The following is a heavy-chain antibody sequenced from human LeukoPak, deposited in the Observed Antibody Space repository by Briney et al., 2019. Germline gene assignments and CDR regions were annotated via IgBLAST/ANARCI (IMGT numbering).Heavy chain of an antibody. CDR1: GFTFSSYG. CDR2: ISSTGGTT. D-gene: IGHD3-10*01. CDR3: ARDSNYYGPSGGAFDI. J-gene: IGHJ3*02. Sequence: PGGSLRLSCAASGFTFSSYGMSWVRQAPGKGLEWVSSISSTGGTTYYADSVKGRFTISRDNSKNTLYLQMNSLRAEDTAVYYCARDSNYYGPSGGAFDIWGQGTMVTVSS. V-gene: IGHV3-23*01.